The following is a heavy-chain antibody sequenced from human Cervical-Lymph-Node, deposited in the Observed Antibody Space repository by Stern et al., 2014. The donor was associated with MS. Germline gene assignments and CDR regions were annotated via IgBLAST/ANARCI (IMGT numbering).Heavy chain of an antibody. CDR1: GITLSSYW. D-gene: IGHD6-6*01. CDR3: ARSVGSSSDYFDY. CDR2: INSDGSST. Sequence: VHLVESGGGLVQPGGSLRLSCAASGITLSSYWMHWVRQAPGKGLVWVSRINSDGSSTSYADSVKGRFTISRDNAKNTLYLQMNSLRAEDTAAYYCARSVGSSSDYFDYWGQGTLVTVSS. J-gene: IGHJ4*02. V-gene: IGHV3-74*02.